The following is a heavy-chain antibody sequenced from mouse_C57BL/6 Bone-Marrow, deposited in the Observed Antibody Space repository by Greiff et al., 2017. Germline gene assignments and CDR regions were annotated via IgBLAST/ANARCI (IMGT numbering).Heavy chain of an antibody. CDR2: IDPSDSYT. CDR3: ARWRWLLRGDYAMDY. V-gene: IGHV1-59*01. D-gene: IGHD2-3*01. Sequence: QVQLKQPGAELVRPGPSVKLSCKASGYTFTSYWMHWVKQRPGQGLEWIGVIDPSDSYTNYNQKFKGKATLTVDTSSSTAYMQLSSLTSEDSAVYYCARWRWLLRGDYAMDYWGQGTSVTVSS. J-gene: IGHJ4*01. CDR1: GYTFTSYW.